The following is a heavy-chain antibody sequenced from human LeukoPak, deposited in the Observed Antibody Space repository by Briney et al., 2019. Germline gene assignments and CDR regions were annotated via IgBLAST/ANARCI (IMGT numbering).Heavy chain of an antibody. D-gene: IGHD3-3*01. CDR1: GGSISSYY. J-gene: IGHJ5*02. V-gene: IGHV4-59*08. Sequence: SETLSLTCTVSGGSISSYYWSWIRQPPGKGLEWIGYIYYSGSTNYNPSLKSRVTISVDTSKNQFSLKLSSVTAADTAVYYCARLANNYDFWSGYYGARWFDPWGKGTLVTVSS. CDR3: ARLANNYDFWSGYYGARWFDP. CDR2: IYYSGST.